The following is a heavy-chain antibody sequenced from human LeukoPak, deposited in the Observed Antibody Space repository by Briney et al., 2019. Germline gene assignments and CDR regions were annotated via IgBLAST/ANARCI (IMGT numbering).Heavy chain of an antibody. CDR3: AKGGWVSPFEY. D-gene: IGHD6-19*01. Sequence: GGSLRLSCAASGFKFSIYVMSWVRQAPGKRLEWVSLIRTDGTAYYPDSVKGRFSVFRDNSRNTLYLQINSLRADDTATYYCAKGGWVSPFEYWGQGSLVTVSS. V-gene: IGHV3-23*01. CDR1: GFKFSIYV. CDR2: IRTDGTA. J-gene: IGHJ4*02.